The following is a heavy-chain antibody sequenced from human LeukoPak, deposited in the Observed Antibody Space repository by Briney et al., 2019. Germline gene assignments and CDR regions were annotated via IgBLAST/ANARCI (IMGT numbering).Heavy chain of an antibody. D-gene: IGHD3-22*01. CDR1: GFTFSFHA. J-gene: IGHJ4*02. Sequence: GGSLRLAYAASGFTFSFHAMSWVRQAPGKGLEWVSGITGSGGSTYYADSVKGRFTISRDNSKSTLYLQMNSLRAEDTAVYYCAKDRQVVITTPLDYWGQGALVTVSS. CDR3: AKDRQVVITTPLDY. V-gene: IGHV3-23*01. CDR2: ITGSGGST.